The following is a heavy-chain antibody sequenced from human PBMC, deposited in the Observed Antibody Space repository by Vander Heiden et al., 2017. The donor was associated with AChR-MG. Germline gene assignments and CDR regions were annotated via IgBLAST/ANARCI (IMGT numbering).Heavy chain of an antibody. J-gene: IGHJ5*02. CDR2: ISGSGGST. CDR1: GFTFSSHA. CDR3: AKSSAVAGTNWFDL. V-gene: IGHV3-23*01. Sequence: EVQLLESGGGLVQPGGSLRLSCAVSGFTFSSHALSWVRQAPGKGLEWCSAISGSGGSTYYGDSVKGRFTISRDKSKKTLFLQMNSLRVEDTAVYYCAKSSAVAGTNWFDLWGQGTLVTVSS. D-gene: IGHD6-19*01.